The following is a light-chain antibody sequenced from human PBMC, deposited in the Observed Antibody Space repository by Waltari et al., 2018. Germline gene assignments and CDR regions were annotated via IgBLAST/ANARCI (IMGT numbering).Light chain of an antibody. CDR1: QSLLYSSNNKNS. J-gene: IGKJ4*01. CDR2: WAS. Sequence: DIVMTQSPDSLAVSLGARATIHCTSSQSLLYSSNNKNSLAWYQQKPGQPPKLLIYWASSRESGVPDRFSASGSGTDFTLTISSLQAEDVAVYYCQQYYSTPLTFGGGTKVEIK. CDR3: QQYYSTPLT. V-gene: IGKV4-1*01.